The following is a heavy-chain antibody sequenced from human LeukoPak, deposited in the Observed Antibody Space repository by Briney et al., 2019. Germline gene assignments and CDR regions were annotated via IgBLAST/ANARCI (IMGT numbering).Heavy chain of an antibody. CDR1: GFSFSSYG. CDR2: MRYDGSGK. Sequence: GGSLRLSCVASGFSFSSYGMHWVRQAPGKGLEWVAFMRYDGSGKYYADSVKGRFTISRDNSKNTLYLQVNSLRNEDTGVYYCARQAHWSGYYSTGYYYYYMDVWGQGTTATVSS. D-gene: IGHD3-3*01. J-gene: IGHJ6*03. V-gene: IGHV3-30*02. CDR3: ARQAHWSGYYSTGYYYYYMDV.